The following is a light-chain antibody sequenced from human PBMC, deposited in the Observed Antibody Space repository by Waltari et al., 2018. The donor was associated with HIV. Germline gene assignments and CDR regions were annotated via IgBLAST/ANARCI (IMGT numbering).Light chain of an antibody. CDR1: QSLVSSDGNTY. CDR3: MQGTHWPPRWT. J-gene: IGKJ1*01. CDR2: KVS. Sequence: DVVMTQSPLSLPVTLGQPASISCTSSQSLVSSDGNTYLNWFQQRPGQSPRRLIYKVSNRDSGVPDRFSGSGSGTDFTLKISRVEAEDVGVYYCMQGTHWPPRWTFGQGTKVEIK. V-gene: IGKV2-30*01.